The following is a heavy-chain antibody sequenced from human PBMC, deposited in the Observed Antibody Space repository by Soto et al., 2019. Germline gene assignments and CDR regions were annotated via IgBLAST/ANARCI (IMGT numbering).Heavy chain of an antibody. CDR3: AKDGCSSTSCYVGRWFAP. V-gene: IGHV3-9*01. Sequence: GGSLRLSCAASGFTFGDYAMHWVRQAPGKGLEWVSGISWNSGSIGYADSVRGRFTISRDNAKNSLYLQMNSLRAEDTALYYCAKDGCSSTSCYVGRWFAPWGQGTLVTVSS. CDR1: GFTFGDYA. CDR2: ISWNSGSI. J-gene: IGHJ5*02. D-gene: IGHD2-2*01.